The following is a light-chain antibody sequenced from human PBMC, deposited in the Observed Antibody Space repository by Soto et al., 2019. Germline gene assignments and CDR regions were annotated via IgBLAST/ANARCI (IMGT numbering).Light chain of an antibody. CDR2: KAS. CDR1: QSISSW. J-gene: IGKJ5*01. CDR3: QQFNSALGIT. Sequence: DIQMTQSPSTLSASVGDRVTITCRASQSISSWLAWYQQKPGKAPKLLIYKASSLESGVPSRFSGSGSGTEFTLIISSLQPDDFATYYCQQFNSALGITFGQGTRLEIK. V-gene: IGKV1-5*03.